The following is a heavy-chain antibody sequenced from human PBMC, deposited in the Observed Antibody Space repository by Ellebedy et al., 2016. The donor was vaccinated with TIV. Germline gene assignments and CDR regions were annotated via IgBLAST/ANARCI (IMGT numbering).Heavy chain of an antibody. CDR3: ARVITMVRGVIDY. CDR2: IYYSGST. V-gene: IGHV4-30-4*01. CDR1: GGSISSGDYY. Sequence: SETLSLTCTVSGGSISSGDYYWSWIRQPPGKGLEWIRYIYYSGSTYYNPSLKSRVTISVDTSKNQFSLKLSSVTAADTAVYYCARVITMVRGVIDYWGQGTLVTVSS. J-gene: IGHJ4*02. D-gene: IGHD3-10*01.